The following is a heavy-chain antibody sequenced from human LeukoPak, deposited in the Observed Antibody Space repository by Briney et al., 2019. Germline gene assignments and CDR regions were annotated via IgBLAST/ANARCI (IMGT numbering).Heavy chain of an antibody. CDR3: ATLWFGELKVGY. D-gene: IGHD3-10*01. CDR1: GFTFSSYA. J-gene: IGHJ4*02. Sequence: GGSLRLSCAASGFTFSSYAMNWVRQAPGKGLEWVSSISSSSSYIYYADSVKGRFTISRDNAKNSLYLQMNSLRAEDTAVYYCATLWFGELKVGYWGQGTLVTVSS. CDR2: ISSSSSYI. V-gene: IGHV3-21*01.